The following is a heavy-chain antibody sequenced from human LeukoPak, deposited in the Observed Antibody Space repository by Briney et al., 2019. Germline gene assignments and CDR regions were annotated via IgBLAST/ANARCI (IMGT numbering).Heavy chain of an antibody. Sequence: SETLSLTCTVSGGSISSYYWSWIRQPPGKGLEWIGSIYYSGSTYYNPSLKSRVTISVDTSKNQFSLKLSSVTAADTAVYYCARHARPRNPDPDYWGQGTLVTVSS. CDR1: GGSISSYY. CDR3: ARHARPRNPDPDY. V-gene: IGHV4-59*05. CDR2: IYYSGST. D-gene: IGHD6-6*01. J-gene: IGHJ4*02.